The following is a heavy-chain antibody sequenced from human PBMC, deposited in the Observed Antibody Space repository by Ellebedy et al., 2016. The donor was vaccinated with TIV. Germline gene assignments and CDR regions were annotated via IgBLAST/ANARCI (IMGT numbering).Heavy chain of an antibody. CDR2: ISYDRSQK. D-gene: IGHD5-24*01. CDR3: AKDRDGYDS. V-gene: IGHV3-30*18. Sequence: GGSLRLXXAASGFSFRTYGMHWVRQAPGKGLEWVAVISYDRSQKFYVDSVKGRFTISRDNSRNTLSLQMNSLRPEDAGVYYCAKDRDGYDSWGQGALVTVSS. J-gene: IGHJ4*02. CDR1: GFSFRTYG.